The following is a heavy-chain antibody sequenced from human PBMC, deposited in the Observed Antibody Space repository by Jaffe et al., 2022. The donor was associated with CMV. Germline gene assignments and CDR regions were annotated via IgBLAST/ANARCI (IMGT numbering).Heavy chain of an antibody. V-gene: IGHV1-46*01. D-gene: IGHD4-17*01. CDR3: ARDGAPNYGGNSFHWFDP. CDR1: GYTFTSYY. J-gene: IGHJ5*02. Sequence: QVQLVQSGAEVKKPGASVKVSCKASGYTFTSYYMHWVRQAPGQGLEWMGIINPSGGSTSYAQKFQGRVTMTRDTSTSTVYMELSSLRSEDTAVYYCARDGAPNYGGNSFHWFDPWGQGTLVTVSS. CDR2: INPSGGST.